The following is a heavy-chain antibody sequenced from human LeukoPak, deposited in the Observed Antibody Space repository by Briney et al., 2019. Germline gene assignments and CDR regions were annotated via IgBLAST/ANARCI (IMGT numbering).Heavy chain of an antibody. V-gene: IGHV3-21*01. Sequence: GGSLRPSCAASGFTFGTYTMNWVRQAPGKGLAWVSSISISSTYRYYADSVKGRFTMSRDNAKNSLFLQMNSLRAEDTAVYYCARDQPDTAFDYWGQGTLVTVSS. CDR2: ISISSTYR. D-gene: IGHD5-18*01. CDR3: ARDQPDTAFDY. J-gene: IGHJ4*02. CDR1: GFTFGTYT.